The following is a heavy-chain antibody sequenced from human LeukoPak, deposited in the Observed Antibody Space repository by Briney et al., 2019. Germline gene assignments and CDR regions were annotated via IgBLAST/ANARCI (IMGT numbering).Heavy chain of an antibody. J-gene: IGHJ4*02. V-gene: IGHV3-53*01. CDR3: AKIKSGIDS. CDR1: GFSVSNNY. CDR2: IYSDGTR. Sequence: GGSLRLSCAASGFSVSNNYMTWVRQAPGKELEWVSVIYSDGTRYYRDSVKGRFTISRDNSKNTLYLQMNSLRVEDTALYYCAKIKSGIDSWGQGTLVTVSS. D-gene: IGHD6-25*01.